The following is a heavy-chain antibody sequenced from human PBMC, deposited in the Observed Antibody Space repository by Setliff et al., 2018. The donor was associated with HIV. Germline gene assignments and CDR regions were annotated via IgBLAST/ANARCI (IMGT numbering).Heavy chain of an antibody. J-gene: IGHJ4*02. Sequence: GGSLRLSCAASGFTFSSYGMHWVRQAPGKGLEWVAVIWYDGSEKHYADSVKGRFTISRDSSKNTLYLQMNSLRVEDTAVYYCARDLSYDYDRSSDTFDYWGQGTLVTVSS. CDR3: ARDLSYDYDRSSDTFDY. CDR2: IWYDGSEK. V-gene: IGHV3-33*01. D-gene: IGHD3-22*01. CDR1: GFTFSSYG.